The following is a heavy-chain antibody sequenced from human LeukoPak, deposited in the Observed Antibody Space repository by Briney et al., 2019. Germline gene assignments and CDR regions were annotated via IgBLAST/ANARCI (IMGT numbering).Heavy chain of an antibody. CDR1: GLTFDDYA. Sequence: GGSLRPSCAASGLTFDDYAMSWVRQAPGKGLEWVSTISAGAETTYYADSVTDRLTISRDNSKNTLYLQMNSLRAEDTAVYFCASWAGGVRELIIHVFAHWGQ. CDR3: ASWAGGVRELIIHVFAH. J-gene: IGHJ4*02. V-gene: IGHV3-23*01. CDR2: ISAGAETT. D-gene: IGHD3-10*01.